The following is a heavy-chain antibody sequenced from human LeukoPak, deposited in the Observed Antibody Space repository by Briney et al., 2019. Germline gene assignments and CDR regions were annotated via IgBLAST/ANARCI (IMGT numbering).Heavy chain of an antibody. CDR2: IYYSGST. CDR3: ARVETALWFGELDHPMNWFDP. D-gene: IGHD3-10*01. V-gene: IGHV4-59*01. Sequence: SETLSLTCTVSGGSISSYYWSWIRQPPGKGLEWIEYIYYSGSTNYNPSLKSRVTISVDTSKNQFSLKLSSVTAADTAVYYCARVETALWFGELDHPMNWFDPWGQGTLVTVSS. CDR1: GGSISSYY. J-gene: IGHJ5*02.